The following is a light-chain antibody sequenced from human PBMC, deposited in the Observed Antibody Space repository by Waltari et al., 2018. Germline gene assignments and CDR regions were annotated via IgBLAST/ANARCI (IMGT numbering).Light chain of an antibody. CDR1: QSLLHSNGNNY. CDR3: MQSLQALWT. V-gene: IGKV2-28*01. J-gene: IGKJ1*01. CDR2: LGS. Sequence: DIVVTQSPLSLPVTPGEPASISCRSSQSLLHSNGNNYLYWYLQKPGQSPQLLIYLGSNRASGVPDRFSGSGSGTDFTLKISRVEAEDVGVYYCMQSLQALWTFGQGTKVEIK.